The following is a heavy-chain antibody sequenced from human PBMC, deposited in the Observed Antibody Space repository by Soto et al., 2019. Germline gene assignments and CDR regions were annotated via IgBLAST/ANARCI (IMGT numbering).Heavy chain of an antibody. D-gene: IGHD2-15*01. J-gene: IGHJ4*02. CDR1: GYSFTSYW. CDR2: IYPGDSDT. Sequence: EVQLVQSGAEVKKPGESLKISCKGSGYSFTSYWIGWVRQMPGKGLEWMGIIYPGDSDTRYSPSFQGQVTISADKSISTAYLQWSSLKASDTAMYYCARPMGYCSGGSCYHYFDYWGQGTLVTVSS. V-gene: IGHV5-51*03. CDR3: ARPMGYCSGGSCYHYFDY.